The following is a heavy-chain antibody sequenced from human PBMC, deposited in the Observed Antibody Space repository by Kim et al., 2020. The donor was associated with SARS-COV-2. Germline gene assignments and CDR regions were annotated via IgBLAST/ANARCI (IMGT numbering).Heavy chain of an antibody. CDR1: GGSISSYY. J-gene: IGHJ4*01. Sequence: SETLSLTCTVSGGSISSYYWSWIRQPPGKGLEWIGYIYYSGSTNYNPSLKSRVTISVDTSKNQFSLKLISVTAADTAVYYCSRAVRITIFGVVSHFDYWG. D-gene: IGHD3-3*01. CDR2: IYYSGST. V-gene: IGHV4-59*13. CDR3: SRAVRITIFGVVSHFDY.